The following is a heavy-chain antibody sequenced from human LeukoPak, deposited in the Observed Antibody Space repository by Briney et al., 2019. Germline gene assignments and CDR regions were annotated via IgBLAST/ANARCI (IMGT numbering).Heavy chain of an antibody. V-gene: IGHV4-61*02. CDR1: GGSISSGSYY. CDR2: IYTSGST. CDR3: AREGYVYGDNSRYFDY. D-gene: IGHD4/OR15-4a*01. Sequence: PSETLSLTCTVSGGSISSGSYYWSWIRQPAGKGLEWIGRIYTSGSTNYNPSLKSRVTISVDTSKNQFSLKLSSVTAADTAVYYCAREGYVYGDNSRYFDYWGQGTLVTVSS. J-gene: IGHJ4*02.